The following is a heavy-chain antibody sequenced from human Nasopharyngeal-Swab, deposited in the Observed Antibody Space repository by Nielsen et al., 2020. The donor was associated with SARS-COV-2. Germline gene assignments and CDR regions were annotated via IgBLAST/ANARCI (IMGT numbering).Heavy chain of an antibody. CDR3: AREVTNYGMDV. V-gene: IGHV4-59*01. Sequence: SETLSLTCTVSGGTISRYYWSWIRQPPGKGLEWIGYIYYSGSTNYNPSLKSRVTISVDTSKNQFSLKLSSVTAADTAVYYCAREVTNYGMDVWGQGTTVTVSS. D-gene: IGHD4-17*01. J-gene: IGHJ6*02. CDR2: IYYSGST. CDR1: GGTISRYY.